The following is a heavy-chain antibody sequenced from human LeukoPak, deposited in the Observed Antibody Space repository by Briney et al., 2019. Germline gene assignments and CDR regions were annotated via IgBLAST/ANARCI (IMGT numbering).Heavy chain of an antibody. D-gene: IGHD1-1*01. CDR1: GFTFSSYW. CDR3: ARDRSGWAGTVDY. V-gene: IGHV3-7*01. J-gene: IGHJ4*02. Sequence: GGSLRRSCAASGFTFSSYWMSWVRQAPGKGLEWVANIKQDGSEKYYVDSVKGRFTISRDNAKNSLYLQMNSLRAEDTAVYYCARDRSGWAGTVDYWGQGTLVTVSS. CDR2: IKQDGSEK.